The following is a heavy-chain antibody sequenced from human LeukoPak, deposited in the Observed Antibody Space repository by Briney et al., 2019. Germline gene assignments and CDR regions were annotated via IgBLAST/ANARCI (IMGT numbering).Heavy chain of an antibody. Sequence: PGGSLRLSCAASGFTFSSYAMSWVRQAPGKGLEWVSGLSGSGGTTYYADSVKGRFTISRDNSKNTLYLQMNSLRVEDTAVYYCAKRSDGDGDLDYWGQGTLVTVSS. CDR2: LSGSGGTT. D-gene: IGHD2-21*02. V-gene: IGHV3-23*01. CDR1: GFTFSSYA. CDR3: AKRSDGDGDLDY. J-gene: IGHJ4*02.